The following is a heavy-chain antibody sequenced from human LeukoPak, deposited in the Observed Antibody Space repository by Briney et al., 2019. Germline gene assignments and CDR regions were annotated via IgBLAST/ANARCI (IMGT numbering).Heavy chain of an antibody. CDR2: ISFGGSTK. Sequence: PGGSLRLSCAASGFTFSNYGMHWVRQAPGKGLEFVAVISFGGSTKYYADSVKGRFTISRDNAKNTLYLQMNSLRAEDTAVYYCARDGGWGWTTVVKGYYFDYWGQGTLVAVSS. CDR1: GFTFSNYG. V-gene: IGHV3-30*03. D-gene: IGHD4-23*01. CDR3: ARDGGWGWTTVVKGYYFDY. J-gene: IGHJ4*02.